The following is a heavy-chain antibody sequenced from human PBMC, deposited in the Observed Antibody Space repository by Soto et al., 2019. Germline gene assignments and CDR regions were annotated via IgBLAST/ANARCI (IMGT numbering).Heavy chain of an antibody. J-gene: IGHJ5*02. CDR3: ARGGIAAATNWFDP. CDR2: IIPIFGTA. CDR1: GGAFSSYA. D-gene: IGHD6-13*01. V-gene: IGHV1-69*06. Sequence: ASVKVSCKASGGAFSSYAISWVRQAPGQGLEWMGGIIPIFGTANYAQKFQGRVTITADKSTSTAYMELSSLRSEDTAVYYCARGGIAAATNWFDPWGQGTLVTVSS.